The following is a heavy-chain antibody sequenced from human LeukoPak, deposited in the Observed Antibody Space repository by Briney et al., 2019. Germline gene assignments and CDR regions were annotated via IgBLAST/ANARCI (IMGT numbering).Heavy chain of an antibody. CDR2: ISYDGSNK. J-gene: IGHJ5*02. CDR1: GFTFSSYA. Sequence: GGSLRLSCAASGFTFSSYAMHWVRQAPGKGLEWVAVISYDGSNKYYADSVKGRFTISRDNSKNTLYLQMNSLRAEDTAVYYCAKWVAGTWGQGTLVTVSS. V-gene: IGHV3-30-3*02. D-gene: IGHD6-13*01. CDR3: AKWVAGT.